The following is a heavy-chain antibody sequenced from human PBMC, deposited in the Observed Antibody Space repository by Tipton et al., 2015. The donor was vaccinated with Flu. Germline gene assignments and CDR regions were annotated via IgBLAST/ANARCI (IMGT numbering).Heavy chain of an antibody. Sequence: TLSLTCNVSGDSISSSSYYWGWIRQPPGEGLEWIGSIYYSGSTYYNPSLESRVTISLDTSKKRFSLKLSSVTAADTAVYYCARQKGGISSGYYYYFDYWGQGTLVTVSS. CDR3: ARQKGGISSGYYYYFDY. V-gene: IGHV4-39*07. J-gene: IGHJ4*02. D-gene: IGHD3-22*01. CDR1: GDSISSSSYY. CDR2: IYYSGST.